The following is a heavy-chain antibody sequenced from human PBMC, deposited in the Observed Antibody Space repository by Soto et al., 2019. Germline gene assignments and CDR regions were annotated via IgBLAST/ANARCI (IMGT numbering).Heavy chain of an antibody. Sequence: ASVKVSCKASGYTFTSYGISWVRQAPGQGLEWMGWISAYNGNTNYAQKLQGRVTMTTDTSTSTAYMELRSLRSDDTAVYYCAREDIVVVPAASYYYYYMDVWGKGTTVTVSS. CDR3: AREDIVVVPAASYYYYYMDV. CDR2: ISAYNGNT. CDR1: GYTFTSYG. D-gene: IGHD2-2*01. J-gene: IGHJ6*03. V-gene: IGHV1-18*01.